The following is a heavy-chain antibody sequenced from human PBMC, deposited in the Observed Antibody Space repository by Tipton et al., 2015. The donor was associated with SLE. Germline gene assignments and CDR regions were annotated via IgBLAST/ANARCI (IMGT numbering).Heavy chain of an antibody. CDR3: ARDGARSDYVRWFDP. CDR1: GYSISSGDY. V-gene: IGHV4-38-2*02. D-gene: IGHD4-17*01. CDR2: IYHIGST. Sequence: TLSLTCAVSGYSISSGDYWGWLRPPPGKGLEWIGSIYHIGSTYYNPSLTSRVTISVDTSKNQFSLKLSSVTAADTAVYYCARDGARSDYVRWFDPWGQGTLVTVSS. J-gene: IGHJ5*02.